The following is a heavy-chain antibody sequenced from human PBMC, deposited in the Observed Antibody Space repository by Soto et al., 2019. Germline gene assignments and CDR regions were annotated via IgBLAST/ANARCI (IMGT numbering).Heavy chain of an antibody. Sequence: SETLSLTCTVSGGSISSYYWSWIRQPPGKGLEWIGYIYYSGSTNYNPSLKSRVTISVDTSKNQFSLKLSSVTAADTAVYYCAKNYGNAFDIWGQGTMVTVSS. CDR2: IYYSGST. V-gene: IGHV4-59*01. CDR3: AKNYGNAFDI. D-gene: IGHD3-10*01. J-gene: IGHJ3*02. CDR1: GGSISSYY.